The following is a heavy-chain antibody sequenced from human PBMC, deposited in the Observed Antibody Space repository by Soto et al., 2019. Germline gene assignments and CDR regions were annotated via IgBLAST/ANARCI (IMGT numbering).Heavy chain of an antibody. CDR3: ARGRWLRSSFDY. CDR2: INHSGST. Sequence: SQTLSLTCGVEGGSFSGFYWRCIRKPPGKGLEWIGEINHSGSTNYNPSLKTRVTISVDTSKNQFSLKLSSVTAADTAVYYCARGRWLRSSFDYWGQGTLVTVSS. D-gene: IGHD5-12*01. CDR1: GGSFSGFY. J-gene: IGHJ4*02. V-gene: IGHV4-34*01.